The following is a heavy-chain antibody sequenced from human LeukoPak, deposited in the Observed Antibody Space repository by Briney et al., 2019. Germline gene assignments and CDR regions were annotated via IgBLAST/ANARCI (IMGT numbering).Heavy chain of an antibody. CDR2: INHSGST. CDR1: GGSFSGYY. Sequence: SETLSLTCAVYGGSFSGYYWSWIRQPPGKGLEWIGEINHSGSTNYNPFLKSRVTISVDTFKNQFSLKLSSVTAADTAVYYCARGYCSGGSCYSGLDYWGQGTLVTVSS. D-gene: IGHD2-15*01. J-gene: IGHJ4*02. V-gene: IGHV4-34*01. CDR3: ARGYCSGGSCYSGLDY.